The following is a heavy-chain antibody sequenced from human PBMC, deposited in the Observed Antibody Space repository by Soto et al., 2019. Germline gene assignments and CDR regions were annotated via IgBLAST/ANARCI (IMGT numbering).Heavy chain of an antibody. D-gene: IGHD4-17*01. CDR2: IYYSGST. J-gene: IGHJ4*02. CDR3: ARDGDYGDYTDYFDY. Sequence: QVQLQESGTGLVKPSQTLSLPCTVSGGSISSGDYYWSWIRQPPGKGLEWIGYIYYSGSTYYNPSLKSRVTISVDTSKNQFSLKLSSVTAADTAVYYCARDGDYGDYTDYFDYWGQGTLVTVSS. V-gene: IGHV4-30-4*01. CDR1: GGSISSGDYY.